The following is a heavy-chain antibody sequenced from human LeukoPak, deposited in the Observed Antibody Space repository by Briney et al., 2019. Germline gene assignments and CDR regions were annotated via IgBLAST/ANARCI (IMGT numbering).Heavy chain of an antibody. Sequence: PSETLSLTCTVSGGSISSSSYYWGWIRQPPGKGLEWIGSIYYSGSTYYNPSLKSRVTISVDTSTNQFSLKLSSVTAADTAVYYCATVSGSSGWFDPWGQGTLVTVSS. J-gene: IGHJ5*02. V-gene: IGHV4-39*07. CDR3: ATVSGSSGWFDP. CDR1: GGSISSSSYY. D-gene: IGHD6-6*01. CDR2: IYYSGST.